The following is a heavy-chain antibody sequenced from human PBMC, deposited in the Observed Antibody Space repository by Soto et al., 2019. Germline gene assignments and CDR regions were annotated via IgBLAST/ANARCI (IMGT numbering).Heavy chain of an antibody. CDR3: TRPVSVSITMDYAFDI. V-gene: IGHV3-73*01. CDR1: GVTFSGPA. J-gene: IGHJ3*02. CDR2: IRSNANSYAT. D-gene: IGHD3-10*01. Sequence: GGSLRLSCADSGVTFSGPAMHWVRQACGKGLEWVGRIRSNANSYATAYGASVKGRFTISRDDSKNTAYLQMNSLKTDDNAVYYCTRPVSVSITMDYAFDIWGQGTMVTVSS.